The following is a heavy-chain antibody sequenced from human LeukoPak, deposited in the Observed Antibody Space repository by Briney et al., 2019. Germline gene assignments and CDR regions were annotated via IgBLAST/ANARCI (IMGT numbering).Heavy chain of an antibody. Sequence: SQTLSLTCTVSGGSISSYYWSWIRQPPGKGLEWIGYIYYSGSTNYNPSLKSRVTISVDTSKNQFSLKLSSVTAADTAVYYCARGHPRNYYYMDVWGKGTTVTVSS. D-gene: IGHD7-27*01. CDR2: IYYSGST. J-gene: IGHJ6*03. CDR3: ARGHPRNYYYMDV. V-gene: IGHV4-59*01. CDR1: GGSISSYY.